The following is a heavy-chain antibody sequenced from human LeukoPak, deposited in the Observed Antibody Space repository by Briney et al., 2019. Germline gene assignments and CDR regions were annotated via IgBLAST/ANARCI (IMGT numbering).Heavy chain of an antibody. Sequence: GGSLRLSCSASGFPFSSYAMEWVRQAPGKGLEYVSAISDSSGSTYYAYSVKGRFTISRDNSKNTLYLQMSSLRAEDTAVYFCVRGYSFGPYGMDVWGKGTTVTVPS. D-gene: IGHD2-15*01. CDR2: ISDSSGST. CDR1: GFPFSSYA. J-gene: IGHJ6*04. CDR3: VRGYSFGPYGMDV. V-gene: IGHV3-64D*09.